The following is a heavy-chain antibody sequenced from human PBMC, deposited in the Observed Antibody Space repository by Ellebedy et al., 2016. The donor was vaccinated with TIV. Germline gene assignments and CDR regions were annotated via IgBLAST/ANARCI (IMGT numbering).Heavy chain of an antibody. J-gene: IGHJ6*02. D-gene: IGHD3-22*01. Sequence: GESLKISXAASGSTFSGSAVHWVRQASGKGLEWVGRIRDKDNNYATTYAASVRGRFTISRDDSKNTAFLQMNSLKSEDTAVYYCTSQTYYYGSTGYYFPRSDMDVWGQGTTVTVSS. CDR2: IRDKDNNYAT. CDR3: TSQTYYYGSTGYYFPRSDMDV. CDR1: GSTFSGSA. V-gene: IGHV3-73*01.